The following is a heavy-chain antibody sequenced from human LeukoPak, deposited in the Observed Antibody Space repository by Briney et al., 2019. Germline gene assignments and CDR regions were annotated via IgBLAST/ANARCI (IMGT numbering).Heavy chain of an antibody. CDR2: ISGNGGST. CDR1: GFTFSTYA. V-gene: IGHV3-23*01. J-gene: IGHJ4*02. D-gene: IGHD2-2*01. Sequence: GGSLRLSCAASGFTFSTYAMTWVRQAPGKGLEWVSAISGNGGSTYSADSVKGRFTISRDNSKNTLYLQMNSLTAEDTAVYYCARGPVVPSATYFFDYWGQGTLVAVSS. CDR3: ARGPVVPSATYFFDY.